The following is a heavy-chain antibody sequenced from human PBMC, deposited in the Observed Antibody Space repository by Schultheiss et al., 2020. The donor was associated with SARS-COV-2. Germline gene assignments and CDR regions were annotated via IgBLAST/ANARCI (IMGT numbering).Heavy chain of an antibody. CDR1: GYSFTSYW. Sequence: GESLKISCKGSGYSFTSYWIGWVRQMPGKGLEWMGIINAGDSDTRYSPSFQGQVIISVDKSINTAYLQWSSLKASDTAIYYCARQKGAFSSDAFDIWGQGTMVTVSS. CDR2: INAGDSDT. J-gene: IGHJ3*02. CDR3: ARQKGAFSSDAFDI. D-gene: IGHD4/OR15-4a*01. V-gene: IGHV5-51*01.